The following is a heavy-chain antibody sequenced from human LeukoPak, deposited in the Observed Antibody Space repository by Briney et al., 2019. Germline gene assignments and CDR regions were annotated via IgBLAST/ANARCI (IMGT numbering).Heavy chain of an antibody. CDR3: TRGPPSGSFDY. V-gene: IGHV3-21*01. CDR2: ISSSSYI. Sequence: PGGSLRLSCAASGFTFSSYSMNWVRQAPGKGLEWVSSISSSSYIYYADSVKGRFTISRDNAKNSLYLQMNSLRAEDTAVYYCTRGPPSGSFDYWGQGTLVTVSS. J-gene: IGHJ4*02. D-gene: IGHD1-26*01. CDR1: GFTFSSYS.